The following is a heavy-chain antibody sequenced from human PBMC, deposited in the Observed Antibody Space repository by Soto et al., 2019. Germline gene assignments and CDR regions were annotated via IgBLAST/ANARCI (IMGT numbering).Heavy chain of an antibody. Sequence: ASVKVSCKASGDTHTIYFIHWLRQAPGQGLEWMGWINSVSGGANYAPIFQGRVAMTRDRSSATAFMELSRLRSDDTAVYYCARGGSYYAHWGQGTLVTVSS. D-gene: IGHD1-26*01. CDR1: GDTHTIYF. CDR2: INSVSGGA. V-gene: IGHV1-2*02. CDR3: ARGGSYYAH. J-gene: IGHJ4*02.